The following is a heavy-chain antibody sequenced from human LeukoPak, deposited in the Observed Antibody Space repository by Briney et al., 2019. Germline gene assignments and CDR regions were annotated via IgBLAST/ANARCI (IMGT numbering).Heavy chain of an antibody. CDR2: IYSGGTT. CDR3: ARGRRDGYNLGY. D-gene: IGHD5-24*01. Sequence: PGGSLRLSCAASGFNVTTNYMSWVRQAPGKGLGWVSVIYSGGTTYYADSVKGRFTISRDISKNTLSLQMNSLRAEDTAVYYCARGRRDGYNLGYWGQGTLVAVSS. CDR1: GFNVTTNY. V-gene: IGHV3-53*01. J-gene: IGHJ4*02.